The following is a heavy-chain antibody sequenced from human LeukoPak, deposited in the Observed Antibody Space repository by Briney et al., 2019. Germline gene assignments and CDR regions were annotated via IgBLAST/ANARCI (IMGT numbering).Heavy chain of an antibody. D-gene: IGHD5-12*01. CDR2: ISSSSSYI. Sequence: GGSLRLSCAASGFTFSSYSMNWVRQAPGNGLEWVSSISSSSSYIYYADSVKGRFTISRDNAKNSLYLQMNSLRAEDTAVYYCARAPRGHSGYIDYWGQGTLVTVSS. CDR1: GFTFSSYS. CDR3: ARAPRGHSGYIDY. V-gene: IGHV3-21*01. J-gene: IGHJ4*02.